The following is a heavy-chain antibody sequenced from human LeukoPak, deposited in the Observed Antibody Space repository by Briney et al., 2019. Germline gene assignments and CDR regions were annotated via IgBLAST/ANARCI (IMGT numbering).Heavy chain of an antibody. CDR2: IGGGGEST. Sequence: PGGSLRLSCAASGFTFSSYAMSWVRQAPGKGLEWVSTIGGGGESTYYADSVKGRFTISRDNSKNTVYLQMNSLRAEDTAVYYCATVYGGQLWEAFDNWGQGTTVTVSS. CDR3: ATVYGGQLWEAFDN. CDR1: GFTFSSYA. J-gene: IGHJ3*02. D-gene: IGHD4-23*01. V-gene: IGHV3-23*01.